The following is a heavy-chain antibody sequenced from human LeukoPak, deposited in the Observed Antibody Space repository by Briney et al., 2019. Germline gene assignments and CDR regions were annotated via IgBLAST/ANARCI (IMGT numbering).Heavy chain of an antibody. J-gene: IGHJ3*02. Sequence: GGSLRLSCAASGFTFSSYGMHWVRQAPGKGQEWVAFIRYDGSNKYYADSVKGRFTISRDNSKNTLYLQMNSLRAEDTALYYCAKEVIVVVIGESDAFGIWRQGTMVTVSS. CDR2: IRYDGSNK. CDR3: AKEVIVVVIGESDAFGI. D-gene: IGHD2-21*01. CDR1: GFTFSSYG. V-gene: IGHV3-30*02.